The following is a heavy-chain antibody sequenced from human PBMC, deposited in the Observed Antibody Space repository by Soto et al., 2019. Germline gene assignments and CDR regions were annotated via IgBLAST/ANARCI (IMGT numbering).Heavy chain of an antibody. Sequence: SETLSLTCAVHVGSVSGYYWSWIRQPPGKGLEWIGEINHSGSTNYNPSLKSRVTISVDTSKNQFSLKLSSVTAADTAVYYCARGLGYCSSTSCYRRPAYNWFDPWGQGTLVTVPQ. CDR3: ARGLGYCSSTSCYRRPAYNWFDP. CDR2: INHSGST. D-gene: IGHD2-2*01. J-gene: IGHJ5*02. CDR1: VGSVSGYY. V-gene: IGHV4-34*01.